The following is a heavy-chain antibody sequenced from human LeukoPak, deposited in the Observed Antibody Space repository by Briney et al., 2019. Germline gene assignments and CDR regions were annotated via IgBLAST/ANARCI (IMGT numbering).Heavy chain of an antibody. CDR1: GGSFSGYY. Sequence: PSETLSLTCAVYGGSFSGYYLGWIRQPPGKGLEWIGSIYYSGSTYYNPSLKSRVTISVDTSKNQFSLKLSSVTAADTAVYYCATGRPYCSGGSCFWGQGTLVTVSS. CDR2: IYYSGST. CDR3: ATGRPYCSGGSCF. J-gene: IGHJ4*02. D-gene: IGHD2-15*01. V-gene: IGHV4-34*01.